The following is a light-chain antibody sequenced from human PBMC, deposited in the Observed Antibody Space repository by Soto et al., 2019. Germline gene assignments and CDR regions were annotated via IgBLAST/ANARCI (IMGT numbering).Light chain of an antibody. Sequence: EIVLTQSPGTLSVSPGERATLSCRATQSVASNYLAWYQQKPGRAPRLLIYGASSRATGIPDRFSGSGSGTDLTLTIRRLEPEDFAVYYCQQYATSPLTFGGGTKVEIK. V-gene: IGKV3-20*01. CDR2: GAS. CDR1: QSVASNY. J-gene: IGKJ4*01. CDR3: QQYATSPLT.